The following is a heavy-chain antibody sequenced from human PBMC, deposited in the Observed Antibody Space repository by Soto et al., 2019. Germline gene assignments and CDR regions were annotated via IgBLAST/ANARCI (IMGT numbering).Heavy chain of an antibody. V-gene: IGHV1-69*12. CDR2: IIPIFGTA. Sequence: QVQLVQSGAEVKKPGSSVKVSCKASGGTFSSYAISWVRQAPGQGLEWMGGIIPIFGTANYAQKFQGRVTLTASESKRTAYVELISLRSEDTAVYYCARDRETEGWFAPWGQGTLVTVSS. J-gene: IGHJ5*02. D-gene: IGHD1-26*01. CDR1: GGTFSSYA. CDR3: ARDRETEGWFAP.